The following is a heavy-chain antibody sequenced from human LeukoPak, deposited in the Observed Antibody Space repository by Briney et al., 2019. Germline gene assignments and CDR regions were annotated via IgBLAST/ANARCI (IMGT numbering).Heavy chain of an antibody. CDR1: GFTFSSYS. CDR2: ISSSSSYI. V-gene: IGHV3-21*01. D-gene: IGHD6-13*01. J-gene: IGHJ4*02. Sequence: GGSLRLSCAASGFTFSSYSMNWVRQAPGKGLEWVSSISSSSSYIYYADSVKGRFTISRDNAKNSLYLQMNSLRAEDTAVYYCAREGYSSSWYEIMWGQGTLVTVSS. CDR3: AREGYSSSWYEIM.